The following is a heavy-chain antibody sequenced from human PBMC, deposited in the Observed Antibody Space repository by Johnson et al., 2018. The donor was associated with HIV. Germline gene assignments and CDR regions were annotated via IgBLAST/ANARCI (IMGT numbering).Heavy chain of an antibody. CDR3: ARGLWPQRWAFDI. D-gene: IGHD5-24*01. V-gene: IGHV3-30*04. CDR2: ISYDGSNK. CDR1: GFTFSSYA. Sequence: QVQLVESGGGVVQPGRSLRLSCAASGFTFSSYAIHWVRQAPGKGLEWVAVISYDGSNKYYADSVKGRFTISRDNSKNTLYLQMNSLRAEDTAVYYCARGLWPQRWAFDIWGQGTMVTVAS. J-gene: IGHJ3*02.